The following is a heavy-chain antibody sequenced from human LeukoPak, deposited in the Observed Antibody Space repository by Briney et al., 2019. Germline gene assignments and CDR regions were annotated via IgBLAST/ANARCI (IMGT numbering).Heavy chain of an antibody. CDR2: INHNSGGT. CDR3: ARDHSGNWFDP. CDR1: GYTFAAYY. J-gene: IGHJ5*02. V-gene: IGHV1-2*02. D-gene: IGHD1-26*01. Sequence: ASVKVSCKASGYTFAAYYMHWVRQAPGQGLEWMGWINHNSGGTNYAQRFQGRVTVTSDTPISTAYMELSRLRSDDTAVYYCARDHSGNWFDPWGQGTLVTVSS.